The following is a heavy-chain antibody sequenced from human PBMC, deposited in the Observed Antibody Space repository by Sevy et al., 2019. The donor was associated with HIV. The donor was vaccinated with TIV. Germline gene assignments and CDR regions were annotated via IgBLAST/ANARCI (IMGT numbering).Heavy chain of an antibody. CDR2: ISSSGSTI. CDR3: ARKYYYDSSGYYYGYYYYYYYMDV. Sequence: GGSLRLSCAASGFTFSDYYMSWIRQAPGKGLEWVSYISSSGSTIYYADSVKGRFTISRDNAKNSLYLQMNSVRAEDTAVYYCARKYYYDSSGYYYGYYYYYYYMDVWGKGTTVTVSS. V-gene: IGHV3-11*01. CDR1: GFTFSDYY. D-gene: IGHD3-22*01. J-gene: IGHJ6*03.